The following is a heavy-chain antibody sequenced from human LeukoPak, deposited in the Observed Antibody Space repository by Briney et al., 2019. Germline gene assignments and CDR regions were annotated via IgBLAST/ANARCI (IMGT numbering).Heavy chain of an antibody. D-gene: IGHD6-6*01. CDR1: GFTFSSYS. V-gene: IGHV3-48*04. Sequence: PGGSLRLSCAASGFTFSSYSMNWVRQAPGKGLEWVSSISSSSSTIYYADSVKGRFTIYRDNAKNSLYLQMNRLRAEDTAVYYCARDSPGSSRFYHYYGLDVWGQGTTVTVSS. J-gene: IGHJ6*02. CDR3: ARDSPGSSRFYHYYGLDV. CDR2: ISSSSSTI.